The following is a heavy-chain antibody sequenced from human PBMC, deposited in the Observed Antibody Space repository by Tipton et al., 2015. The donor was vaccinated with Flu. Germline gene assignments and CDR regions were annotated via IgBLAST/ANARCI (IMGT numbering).Heavy chain of an antibody. J-gene: IGHJ3*02. CDR3: ARASGHYDYVWGGYRLDGFDI. Sequence: GSLRLSCAASGFTVSSNYMSWVRQAPGKGLEWVSVIYSGGTIYYADSVKGRSTISRDNSKNTLYLQINGLRAEDTAVYYCARASGHYDYVWGGYRLDGFDIWGQGTMVTVSS. CDR2: IYSGGTI. CDR1: GFTVSSNY. V-gene: IGHV3-53*01. D-gene: IGHD3-16*02.